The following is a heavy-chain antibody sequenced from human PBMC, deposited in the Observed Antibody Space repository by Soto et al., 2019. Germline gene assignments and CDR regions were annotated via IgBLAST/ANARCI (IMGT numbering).Heavy chain of an antibody. CDR1: GFTLSDHY. Sequence: VGSLRLSCAVSGFTLSDHYIDWVRQAPGKGLEWVGRSRDKPQGYSTAYAASVKGRFTTSRDESKNSAYLQMNSLKTEDTAVYYCVRATYFSDSSGYTRCLDYWDQGTLVTVSS. CDR2: SRDKPQGYST. V-gene: IGHV3-72*01. J-gene: IGHJ4*02. CDR3: VRATYFSDSSGYTRCLDY. D-gene: IGHD3-22*01.